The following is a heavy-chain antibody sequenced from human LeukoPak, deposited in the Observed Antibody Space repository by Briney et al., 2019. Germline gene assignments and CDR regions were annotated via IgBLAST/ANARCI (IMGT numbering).Heavy chain of an antibody. D-gene: IGHD6-13*01. CDR3: ARGGSSWALYYYYGMDV. CDR1: GGSISRSSYY. V-gene: IGHV4-61*01. J-gene: IGHJ6*02. Sequence: SETLSLTCSVTGGSISRSSYYWSWIRQPPGKGLEWIGYIYYSGSTNYNPSLKSRVTISVDTSKNQFSLKLSSVTAADTAVYYCARGGSSWALYYYYGMDVWGQGTTVTVSS. CDR2: IYYSGST.